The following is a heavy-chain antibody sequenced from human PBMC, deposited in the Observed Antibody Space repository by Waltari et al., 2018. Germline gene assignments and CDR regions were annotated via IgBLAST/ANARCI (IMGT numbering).Heavy chain of an antibody. D-gene: IGHD2-15*01. CDR1: GFTFSSYA. Sequence: EVQLVESGGGLVQPGGSLRLSCAASGFTFSSYAMSWVRQAPGKGLEWVSAISGSGGSTYYADSVKGRFTISRDNSKNTLYLQMNSLRAEDTAVYYCARDLNRCSGGSCYSWFDPWGQGTLVTVSS. J-gene: IGHJ5*02. CDR3: ARDLNRCSGGSCYSWFDP. V-gene: IGHV3-23*04. CDR2: ISGSGGST.